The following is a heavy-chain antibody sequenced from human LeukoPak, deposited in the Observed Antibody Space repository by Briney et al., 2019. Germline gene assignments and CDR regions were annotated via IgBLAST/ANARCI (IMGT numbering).Heavy chain of an antibody. Sequence: GESLRLSCAASGFTFSSYWMHWVRQAPGKGLVWVSHINSDGSSTSYADSVKGRFTISRDNAKNTLYLQMNSLRVEDTAVYYCARDRGYSQDYWGQGTLVTVSS. D-gene: IGHD5-18*01. CDR2: INSDGSST. CDR1: GFTFSSYW. J-gene: IGHJ4*02. CDR3: ARDRGYSQDY. V-gene: IGHV3-74*01.